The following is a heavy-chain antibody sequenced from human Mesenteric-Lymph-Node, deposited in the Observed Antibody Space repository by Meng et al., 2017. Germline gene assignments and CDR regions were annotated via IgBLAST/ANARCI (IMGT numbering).Heavy chain of an antibody. V-gene: IGHV1-8*01. CDR3: ARGSIVVGTADSRDYYYYYGMDV. CDR2: MNPNSGNT. J-gene: IGHJ6*02. D-gene: IGHD2-2*01. CDR1: GYTFISYD. Sequence: ASVKVSCKASGYTFISYDINWVRQATGQGLEWVGWMNPNSGNTGYAQKFQGRVTMTRHTSISTAYMELSSLRSEDTAVYYCARGSIVVGTADSRDYYYYYGMDVWGQGTTVTVSS.